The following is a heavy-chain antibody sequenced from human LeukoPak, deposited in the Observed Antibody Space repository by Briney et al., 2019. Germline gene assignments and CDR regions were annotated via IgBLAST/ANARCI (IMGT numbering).Heavy chain of an antibody. CDR1: GFTFDDYG. Sequence: GGSLRLSCAASGFTFDDYGMSWVRQAPGKGLEWVSAISGSGGSTYYADSVKGRFTISRDNSKNTLYLQMNSLRAEDTAVYYCAKEPDYYYDSSAWYFDLWGRGTLVTVSS. V-gene: IGHV3-23*01. CDR3: AKEPDYYYDSSAWYFDL. J-gene: IGHJ2*01. D-gene: IGHD3-22*01. CDR2: ISGSGGST.